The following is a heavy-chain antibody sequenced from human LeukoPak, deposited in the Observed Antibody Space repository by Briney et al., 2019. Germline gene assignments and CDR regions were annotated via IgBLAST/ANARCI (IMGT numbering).Heavy chain of an antibody. D-gene: IGHD5-18*01. CDR1: GYTFTGYY. Sequence: SVKVSCKASGYTFTGYYMHWVRQAPGQGLEWMGGIIPIFGTANYAQKFQGRVTITADESTSTAYMELSSLRSEDTAVYYCANTGYSYGYYFDYWGQGTLVTVSS. CDR3: ANTGYSYGYYFDY. J-gene: IGHJ4*02. CDR2: IIPIFGTA. V-gene: IGHV1-69*13.